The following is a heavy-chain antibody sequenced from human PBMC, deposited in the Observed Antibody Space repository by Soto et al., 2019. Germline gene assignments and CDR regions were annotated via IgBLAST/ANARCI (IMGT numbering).Heavy chain of an antibody. CDR1: GFTFSSYG. J-gene: IGHJ4*02. Sequence: GGSLRLSCAASGFTFSSYGMHWVRQAPGKGLEWVAVISYDGSNKYYAVSVKGRFTISRDNSKYTLYLQMNSLRAEDMALYYCAKDLHYYDSSGYRFDYWGQGTLVTVSS. V-gene: IGHV3-30*18. CDR3: AKDLHYYDSSGYRFDY. CDR2: ISYDGSNK. D-gene: IGHD3-22*01.